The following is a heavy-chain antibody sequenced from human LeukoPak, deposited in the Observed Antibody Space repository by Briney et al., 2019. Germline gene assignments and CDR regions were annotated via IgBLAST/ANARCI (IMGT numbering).Heavy chain of an antibody. CDR2: ISDSGGST. CDR1: GFTFSNYD. D-gene: IGHD6-19*01. Sequence: GGSLRLSYAASGFTFSNYDMSWVRQARGKGLEWVSSISDSGGSTYYADSVKGRFTISRDNSKNTLYLQMANLRAADTAVYYCAKDLSRAVAADWFDPWDQGSLVTVSS. CDR3: AKDLSRAVAADWFDP. V-gene: IGHV3-23*01. J-gene: IGHJ5*02.